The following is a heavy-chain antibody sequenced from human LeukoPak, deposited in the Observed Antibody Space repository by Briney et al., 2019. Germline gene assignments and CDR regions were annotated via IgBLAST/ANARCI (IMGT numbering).Heavy chain of an antibody. CDR2: ISGSGGST. D-gene: IGHD6-19*01. J-gene: IGHJ4*02. Sequence: GGSLRLSCAASGFTFDDYAMHWVRQAPGKGLEWVSAISGSGGSTYYADSVKGRFTISRDNSKNTLYLQMNSLRAEDTAVYYCAKGKISGQWLVPYDYWGQGTLVTVSS. V-gene: IGHV3-23*01. CDR1: GFTFDDYA. CDR3: AKGKISGQWLVPYDY.